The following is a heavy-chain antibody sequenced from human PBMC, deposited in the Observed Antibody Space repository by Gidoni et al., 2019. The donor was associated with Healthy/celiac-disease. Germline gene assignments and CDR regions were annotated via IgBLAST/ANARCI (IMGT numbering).Heavy chain of an antibody. D-gene: IGHD6-13*01. Sequence: EVQLVESGGGLVQPGGSLRRSCAASGFTFSSYSMNWVRRAPGKGLEWVSYISSSSSTIYYADSVKGRFTISRDNAKNSLYLQMNSLRAEDTAVYYCARDSSSSWSEYFQHWGQGTLVTVSS. V-gene: IGHV3-48*01. CDR3: ARDSSSSWSEYFQH. J-gene: IGHJ1*01. CDR1: GFTFSSYS. CDR2: ISSSSSTI.